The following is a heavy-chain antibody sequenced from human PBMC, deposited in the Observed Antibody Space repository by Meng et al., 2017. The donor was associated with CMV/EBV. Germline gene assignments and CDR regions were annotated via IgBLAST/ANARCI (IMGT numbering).Heavy chain of an antibody. V-gene: IGHV3-21*01. CDR1: GFTFSSYS. Sequence: GGSLRLSCAASGFTFSSYSMNWVRQAPGKGLEWVSSISSSSSYIYYADSVKGRFTTSRDNAKNSLYLQMNSLRAEDTAVYYCARGAAARPIDYWGQGTLVTVSS. CDR3: ARGAAARPIDY. D-gene: IGHD6-6*01. CDR2: ISSSSSYI. J-gene: IGHJ4*02.